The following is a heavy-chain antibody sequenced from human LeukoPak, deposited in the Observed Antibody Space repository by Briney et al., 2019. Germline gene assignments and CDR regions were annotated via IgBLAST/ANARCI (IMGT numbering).Heavy chain of an antibody. J-gene: IGHJ4*02. CDR3: ARAHSYASKGFDY. D-gene: IGHD5-18*01. CDR1: GFTFSSYE. CDR2: ISSSGSTK. V-gene: IGHV3-48*03. Sequence: PGGSLRLSCAASGFTFSSYEMNWVRQAPEKGLEWVSYISSSGSTKYYADSVKGRFTISRDNAKNSLYLQMNSLRAEDTAVYYCARAHSYASKGFDYWGQGTLVTVSS.